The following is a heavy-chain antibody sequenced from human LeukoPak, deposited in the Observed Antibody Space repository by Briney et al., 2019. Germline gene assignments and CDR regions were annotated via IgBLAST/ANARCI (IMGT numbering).Heavy chain of an antibody. Sequence: SETLSLTCTVSGGSISSYYWSWIRQPAGKGLEWIGRIYTSGSTNYNPSLKSRVTMSVDTSKNQFSLKLSSVTAADTAVYYCASSSGSYYNARNYFDYWGQGTLVTVSS. V-gene: IGHV4-4*07. CDR1: GGSISSYY. CDR3: ASSSGSYYNARNYFDY. J-gene: IGHJ4*02. CDR2: IYTSGST. D-gene: IGHD1-26*01.